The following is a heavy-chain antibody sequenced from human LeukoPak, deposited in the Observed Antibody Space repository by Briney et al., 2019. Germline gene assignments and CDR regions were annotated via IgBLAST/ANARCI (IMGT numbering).Heavy chain of an antibody. CDR1: GFTFSSYW. CDR2: ISSDGSST. J-gene: IGHJ4*02. CDR3: ARVSFGELPNFDY. V-gene: IGHV3-74*01. Sequence: QSGGSLRLSCAASGFTFSSYWMHWVRQAPGKGLVWVSRISSDGSSTSYADSVKGRFTISRDNAKNTLYLQMNSLRAEDTAVYYCARVSFGELPNFDYWGQGTLVTVSS. D-gene: IGHD3-10*01.